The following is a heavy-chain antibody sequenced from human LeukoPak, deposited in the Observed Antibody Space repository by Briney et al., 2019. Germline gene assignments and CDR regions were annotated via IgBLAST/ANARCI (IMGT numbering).Heavy chain of an antibody. CDR1: GYTFTGHY. V-gene: IGHV1-2*02. CDR2: IHPNTGGT. CDR3: ARDHYSSGWYGGSYYYYMDV. D-gene: IGHD6-19*01. Sequence: ASVKVSCEASGYTFTGHYIHWVRQAPGQGLEWMGWIHPNTGGTKYAQKFQGRVTMTRDTSSSTAYMELSSLRSEDTAVYYCARDHYSSGWYGGSYYYYMDVWGKGTTVTISS. J-gene: IGHJ6*03.